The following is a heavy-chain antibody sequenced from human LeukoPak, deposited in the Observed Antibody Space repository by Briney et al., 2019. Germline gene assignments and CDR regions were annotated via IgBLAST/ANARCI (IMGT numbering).Heavy chain of an antibody. CDR2: ISPNSGGT. Sequence: GASVTVSCKASGYTFTGYYIHWMRQAPGQGLEWMAWISPNSGGTHYAQKFQGRVTVTRDTSISTAYMEMSSLRSDDTAVYYCAKGEPVSDPWDYWGQGTLVTVSS. D-gene: IGHD5/OR15-5a*01. CDR1: GYTFTGYY. CDR3: AKGEPVSDPWDY. J-gene: IGHJ4*02. V-gene: IGHV1-2*02.